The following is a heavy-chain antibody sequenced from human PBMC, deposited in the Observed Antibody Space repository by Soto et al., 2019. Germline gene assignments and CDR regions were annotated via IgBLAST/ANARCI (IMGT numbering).Heavy chain of an antibody. D-gene: IGHD5-12*01. CDR1: GYTFTIYG. V-gene: IGHV1-18*01. CDR3: ARALGYSGYAGMDV. CDR2: ISPDNGNT. Sequence: QVQLVQSGGEVKKPGASVKVSCKASGYTFTIYGINWVRQAPGQGLEWMGWISPDNGNTNYAQTLQGRVTMTTDTSTSTAYMELRSLRSDDTVGYYCARALGYSGYAGMDVWGQGTTVTVSS. J-gene: IGHJ6*02.